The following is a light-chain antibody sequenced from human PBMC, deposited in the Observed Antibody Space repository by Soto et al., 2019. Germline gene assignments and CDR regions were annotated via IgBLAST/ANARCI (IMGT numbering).Light chain of an antibody. CDR2: DVT. V-gene: IGLV2-14*01. CDR3: SSYTSTNTLV. Sequence: QSALTQPASVSGSPGQSITISCTGTRSDVGGYNFVAWYQQHPGKVPKLLIYDVTHRPSGVSNRFSAAKSANTASLTISGLQAEDEAEYYCSSYTSTNTLVFGGGTKLTVL. CDR1: RSDVGGYNF. J-gene: IGLJ2*01.